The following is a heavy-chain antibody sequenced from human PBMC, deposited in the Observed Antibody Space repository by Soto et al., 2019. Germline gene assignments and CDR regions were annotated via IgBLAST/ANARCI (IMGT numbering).Heavy chain of an antibody. CDR1: GFTVSSNY. V-gene: IGHV3-7*03. CDR3: ARLRSGWSIDY. D-gene: IGHD6-19*01. CDR2: VNEDGSEK. Sequence: GGSLRLSCAASGFTVSSNYMSWVRQAPGKGLEWVANVNEDGSEKNYVDSVKGRFTISRDNAKNSLYLQVNSLTDADTAVYYCARLRSGWSIDYWGQGALVTVSS. J-gene: IGHJ4*02.